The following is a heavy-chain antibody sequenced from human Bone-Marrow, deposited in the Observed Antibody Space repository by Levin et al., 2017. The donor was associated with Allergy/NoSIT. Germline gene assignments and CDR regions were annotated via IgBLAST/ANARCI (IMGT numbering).Heavy chain of an antibody. CDR2: IWYDGSNK. V-gene: IGHV3-33*01. CDR1: GFTFSSYG. J-gene: IGHJ4*02. D-gene: IGHD2-15*01. Sequence: PGGSLRLSCAASGFTFSSYGMHWVRQAPGKGLEWVAVIWYDGSNKYYADSVKGRFTISRDNSKNTLYLQMNSLRAEDTAVYYCARAGCSGGSCQYYFDYWGQGTLVTVSS. CDR3: ARAGCSGGSCQYYFDY.